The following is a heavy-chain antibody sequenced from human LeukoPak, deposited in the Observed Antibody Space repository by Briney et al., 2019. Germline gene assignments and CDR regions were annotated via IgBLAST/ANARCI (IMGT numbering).Heavy chain of an antibody. CDR2: IYYSGST. J-gene: IGHJ5*02. D-gene: IGHD2-2*01. Sequence: KASETLSLTCTVSGGSISSYYWSWIRQPPGKGLEWIGYIYYSGSTNYNPSLKSRVTISVDTSKNQFSLKLSSVTAADTAVYYCAREFQPLLAWFDPWGQGTLVTVSS. CDR3: AREFQPLLAWFDP. V-gene: IGHV4-59*01. CDR1: GGSISSYY.